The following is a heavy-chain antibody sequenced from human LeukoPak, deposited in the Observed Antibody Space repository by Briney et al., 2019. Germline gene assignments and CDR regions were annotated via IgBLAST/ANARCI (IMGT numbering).Heavy chain of an antibody. CDR1: GFTFSSYE. CDR3: ARVTLEWLFHLFDY. V-gene: IGHV3-48*03. CDR2: ISSSGSTI. D-gene: IGHD3-3*01. Sequence: PGGSLRLSCAASGFTFSSYEMNWVRQAPGKGLEWVSYISSSGSTIYYADSVKGRFTISRDNAKNSLYLQMNSLRAEDTAVYYCARVTLEWLFHLFDYWGQGTLVTVSS. J-gene: IGHJ4*02.